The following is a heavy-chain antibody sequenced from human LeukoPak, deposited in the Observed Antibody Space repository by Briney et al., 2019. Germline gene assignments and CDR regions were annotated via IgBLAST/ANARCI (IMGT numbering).Heavy chain of an antibody. CDR3: VRSSYDSSLRFDDY. Sequence: ASVKVSCKASGYTFTAYYLHWVRQAPGHGLEWMGWLNPYSGDTNNAQNFQGRVTMTRDTSINTAYMELSRLRSDDTAVYYCVRSSYDSSLRFDDYWGQGTLVTVSS. D-gene: IGHD3-22*01. CDR1: GYTFTAYY. V-gene: IGHV1-2*02. J-gene: IGHJ4*02. CDR2: LNPYSGDT.